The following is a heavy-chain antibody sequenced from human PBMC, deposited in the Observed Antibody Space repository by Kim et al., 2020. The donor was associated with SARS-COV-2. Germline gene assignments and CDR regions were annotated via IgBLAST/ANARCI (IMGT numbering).Heavy chain of an antibody. D-gene: IGHD1-7*01. CDR3: ARAIIGTNIFDS. Sequence: GSLRLSCDTSGFTFSRFWMDWVRQTPGKGLVWVSRVNTDGSDTSYADSVKGRFTISRDNAKNTLYLQMNSLRADDTAVYYCARAIIGTNIFDSWGQGTLVTVSA. J-gene: IGHJ4*02. CDR2: VNTDGSDT. V-gene: IGHV3-74*01. CDR1: GFTFSRFW.